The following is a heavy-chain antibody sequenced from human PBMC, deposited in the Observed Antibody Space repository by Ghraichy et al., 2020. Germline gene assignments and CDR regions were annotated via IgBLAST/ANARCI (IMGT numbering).Heavy chain of an antibody. D-gene: IGHD3-22*01. CDR3: ARDGGYYDSSGYYYEHRRPDY. V-gene: IGHV3-21*01. J-gene: IGHJ4*02. CDR1: GFTFSSYS. CDR2: ISSSSSYI. Sequence: GGSLRLSCAASGFTFSSYSMNWVRQAPGKGLEWVSSISSSSSYIYYADSVKGRFTISRDNAKNSLYLQMNSLRAEDTAVYYCARDGGYYDSSGYYYEHRRPDYWGQGTLVTVSS.